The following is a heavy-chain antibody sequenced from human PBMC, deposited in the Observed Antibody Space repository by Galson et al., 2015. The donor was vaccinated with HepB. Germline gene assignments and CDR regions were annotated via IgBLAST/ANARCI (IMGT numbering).Heavy chain of an antibody. Sequence: CAISGDSVSSNSAAWNWIRQSPSRGLEWLGRTYYRSKWYNDYAVSVKSRITINPDTSKNQFSLQLNSVTPEDTAVYYCAREGGSELPYYFDYWDQGTLVTVSS. J-gene: IGHJ4*02. D-gene: IGHD1-26*01. CDR1: GDSVSSNSAA. V-gene: IGHV6-1*01. CDR3: AREGGSELPYYFDY. CDR2: TYYRSKWYN.